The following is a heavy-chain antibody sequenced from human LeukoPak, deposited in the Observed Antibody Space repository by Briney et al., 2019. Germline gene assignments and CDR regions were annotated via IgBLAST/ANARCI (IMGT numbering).Heavy chain of an antibody. J-gene: IGHJ4*02. CDR2: IKQDGSHK. D-gene: IGHD4-17*01. Sequence: RSGGSLRLSCAASGFTLSTYWMSWVRQAPGKGLEWVANIKQDGSHKNYVDSVKGRFTISRDISKNAVYLQMNSLRAEDTAVYYCARDSYGDANFDSWGQGTLVTVSS. CDR1: GFTLSTYW. CDR3: ARDSYGDANFDS. V-gene: IGHV3-7*03.